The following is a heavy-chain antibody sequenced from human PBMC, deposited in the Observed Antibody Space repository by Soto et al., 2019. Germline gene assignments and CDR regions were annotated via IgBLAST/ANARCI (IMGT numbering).Heavy chain of an antibody. CDR2: IYSLGNT. J-gene: IGHJ4*02. D-gene: IGHD3-22*01. Sequence: QMQLQESGPGLVKPSETLSLTCTVSGGSISSSSYYWGWIRQPPGQGLEWLGTIYSLGNTYYNPSLKSRVTISVDKSKSQLFLKLSSVTAPDTAVYYCARQIYASSGYYYAYWGQGPLVTVSS. CDR3: ARQIYASSGYYYAY. V-gene: IGHV4-39*01. CDR1: GGSISSSSYY.